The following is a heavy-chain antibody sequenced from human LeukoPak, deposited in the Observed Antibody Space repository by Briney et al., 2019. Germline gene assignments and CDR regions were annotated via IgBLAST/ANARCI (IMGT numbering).Heavy chain of an antibody. D-gene: IGHD6-19*01. CDR1: GGSISSYY. V-gene: IGHV4-59*01. CDR3: ARGKQWLTD. CDR2: ISYSGST. Sequence: SETLSLTCTVSGGSISSYYWSWIRQPPGKGLQLIGYISYSGSTNYNPSLNSRVTISVDTPKNQFSLKLSSVTAADTAVYYCARGKQWLTDWGQGTLVIVSS. J-gene: IGHJ4*02.